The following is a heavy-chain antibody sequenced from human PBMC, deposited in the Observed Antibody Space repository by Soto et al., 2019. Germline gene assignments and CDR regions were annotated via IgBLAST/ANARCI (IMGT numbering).Heavy chain of an antibody. Sequence: SETLSLTSTFSACSISSSRYSWGGNRQPPGKGLEWIGSIYYSGSTYYNPSLKSRVTISVDTSKNQFSLKLSSVTAADTAVYYCARLSIAAAGTDNHYYYGMDVWGQGTTVT. CDR2: IYYSGST. CDR3: ARLSIAAAGTDNHYYYGMDV. CDR1: ACSISSSRYS. J-gene: IGHJ6*02. V-gene: IGHV4-39*01. D-gene: IGHD6-13*01.